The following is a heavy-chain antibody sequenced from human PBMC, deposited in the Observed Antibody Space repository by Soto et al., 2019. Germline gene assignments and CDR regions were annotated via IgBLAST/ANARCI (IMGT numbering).Heavy chain of an antibody. V-gene: IGHV1-24*01. Sequence: ASVKVSCKVSGYTLTELSMHWVRQAPGKGLEWMGGFDPEDGETIYAQKFQGRVTMTEDTSTDTAYMELSSLRSEDTAVYYCATLSLTVTDQHAHYYYGMDVWGQGTTVTVSS. CDR2: FDPEDGET. D-gene: IGHD4-17*01. CDR1: GYTLTELS. CDR3: ATLSLTVTDQHAHYYYGMDV. J-gene: IGHJ6*02.